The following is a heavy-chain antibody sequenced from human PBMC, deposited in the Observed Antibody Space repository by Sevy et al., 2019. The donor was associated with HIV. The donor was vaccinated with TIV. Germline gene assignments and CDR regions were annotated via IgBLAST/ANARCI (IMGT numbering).Heavy chain of an antibody. CDR2: VYPNSGGT. CDR3: ARDGGGGTTNSGMDV. D-gene: IGHD1-7*01. V-gene: IGHV1-2*06. Sequence: ASVKVSCKASGYTFTGDYLHWMRQAPGQGLEWMGRVYPNSGGTNYAQKFQDRVTMTRDTSISTAYMELSRLRSDDTAVYYCARDGGGGTTNSGMDVWGQGTTVTVSS. CDR1: GYTFTGDY. J-gene: IGHJ6*02.